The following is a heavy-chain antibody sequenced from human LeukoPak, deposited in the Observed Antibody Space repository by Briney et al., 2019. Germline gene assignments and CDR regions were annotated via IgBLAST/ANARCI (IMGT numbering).Heavy chain of an antibody. CDR3: AKDISVGISHH. CDR2: ISDSGRT. Sequence: GGSLRLSCAASGFTFSNYALSWVRQAPGKGLEWVSGISDSGRTYYAGSVKGRFTISRDNSKNTLYLQMNSLRAEDTALYYCAKDISVGISHHWGQGTLVTVSS. V-gene: IGHV3-23*01. J-gene: IGHJ1*01. CDR1: GFTFSNYA. D-gene: IGHD4-23*01.